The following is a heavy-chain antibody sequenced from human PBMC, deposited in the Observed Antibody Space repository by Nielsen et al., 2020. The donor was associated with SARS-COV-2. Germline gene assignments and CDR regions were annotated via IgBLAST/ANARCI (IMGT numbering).Heavy chain of an antibody. J-gene: IGHJ6*03. CDR2: IYYSGST. Sequence: SETLSLTCTVSGGSISSGGYYWSWIRQHPGKGLEWIGYIYYSGSTYYNPSLKSRVTISVDTSKNQFSLKLSSVTAADTAVYYCARDRPLGYCSSTSCRRCMDVWGKGTTVTVSS. V-gene: IGHV4-31*03. D-gene: IGHD2-2*01. CDR3: ARDRPLGYCSSTSCRRCMDV. CDR1: GGSISSGGYY.